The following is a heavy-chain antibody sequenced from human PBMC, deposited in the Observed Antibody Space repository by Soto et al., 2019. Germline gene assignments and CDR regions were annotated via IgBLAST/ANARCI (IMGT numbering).Heavy chain of an antibody. CDR1: GGTFSSYT. J-gene: IGHJ4*02. Sequence: SVKVSCKASGGTFSSYTISWVRQAPGQGLEWMGRIIPILGIANYAQKFQGRVTITADKSTSTAYMELSSLRSEDTAVYYCAKDYGDYAPFDYWGQGTLVTVSS. D-gene: IGHD4-17*01. V-gene: IGHV1-69*04. CDR3: AKDYGDYAPFDY. CDR2: IIPILGIA.